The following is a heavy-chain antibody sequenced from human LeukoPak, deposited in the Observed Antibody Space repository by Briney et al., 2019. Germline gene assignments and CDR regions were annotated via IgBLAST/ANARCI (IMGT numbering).Heavy chain of an antibody. V-gene: IGHV4-30-4*01. CDR3: ARDSAAAGIVDY. Sequence: SQTLSLTCTVSGGSISSGDYYWSWIRQPPGKGLEWIGYIYYSGSTYYNPSPKSRVTISVDTSKNQFSLKLSSVTAADTAVYYCARDSAAAGIVDYWGQGTLVTVSS. J-gene: IGHJ4*02. D-gene: IGHD6-13*01. CDR2: IYYSGST. CDR1: GGSISSGDYY.